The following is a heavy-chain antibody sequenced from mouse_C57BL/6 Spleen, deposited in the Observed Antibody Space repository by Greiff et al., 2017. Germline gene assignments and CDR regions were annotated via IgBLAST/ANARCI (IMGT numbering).Heavy chain of an antibody. CDR1: GYAFTNYL. J-gene: IGHJ3*01. Sequence: QVQLQQSGAELVRPGTSVKVSCKASGYAFTNYLIEWVKQRPGQGLEWIGVINPGSGGTNYNEKFKGKATLTADKSSSTAFMQLSSLTSEDSAVYFCARSLITTVVAPPWFAYWGQGTLVTVSA. V-gene: IGHV1-54*01. CDR2: INPGSGGT. CDR3: ARSLITTVVAPPWFAY. D-gene: IGHD1-1*01.